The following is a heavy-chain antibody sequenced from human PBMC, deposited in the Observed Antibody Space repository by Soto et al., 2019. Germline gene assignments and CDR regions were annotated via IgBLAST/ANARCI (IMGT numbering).Heavy chain of an antibody. D-gene: IGHD3-3*01. J-gene: IGHJ5*02. CDR1: GGSFSGYY. V-gene: IGHV4-34*01. Sequence: KTSETLSLTCAVYGGSFSGYYWSWIRQPPGKGLEWIGEINHSGSTNYNPSRKCRVTISVDTSKNQFSLKLSSVTAADTAVYYCARFTPSYDFWSGYYGSWFDPWGQGTLVTVSS. CDR2: INHSGST. CDR3: ARFTPSYDFWSGYYGSWFDP.